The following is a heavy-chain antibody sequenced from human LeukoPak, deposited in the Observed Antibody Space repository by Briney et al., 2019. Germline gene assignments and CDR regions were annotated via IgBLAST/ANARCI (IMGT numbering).Heavy chain of an antibody. CDR2: INPKNAGT. J-gene: IGHJ6*03. D-gene: IGHD5-12*01. CDR1: GYTFTGYY. V-gene: IGHV1-2*02. CDR3: ARGGGTWLRLFGYYYYYMDV. Sequence: ASVKVSCKASGYTFTGYYMHWVRQAPGQGLEWMGWINPKNAGTNYAQKFQGRVTMTRDTSISTAYMELSSLRSEDTAVYYCARGGGTWLRLFGYYYYYMDVWGKGTTVTISS.